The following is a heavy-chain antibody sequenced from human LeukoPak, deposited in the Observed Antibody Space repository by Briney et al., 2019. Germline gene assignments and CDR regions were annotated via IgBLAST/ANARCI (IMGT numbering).Heavy chain of an antibody. D-gene: IGHD5/OR15-5a*01. CDR1: GYSISSGYY. V-gene: IGHV4-38-2*02. Sequence: SETLSLTCSVSGYSISSGYYWGWIRQPPGMGLEWIGNIYHSGSTNYNPSLKSRVTLTVDTSKNHFSLKLSSATATDTAVYYCARHRSTSLFDYWGQGTLVAVSS. J-gene: IGHJ4*02. CDR3: ARHRSTSLFDY. CDR2: IYHSGST.